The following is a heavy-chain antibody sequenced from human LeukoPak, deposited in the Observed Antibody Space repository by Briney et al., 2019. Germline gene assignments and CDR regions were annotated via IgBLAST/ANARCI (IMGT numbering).Heavy chain of an antibody. D-gene: IGHD5-18*01. CDR3: ARGGYSYGFKAFDI. Sequence: PSETLSLTCAVYGGSFSGYYWSWTRQPPGKGLEWIGEINHSGSTNYNPSLKSRVTISVDTSKNQFSLRLSSVTAADTAVYYRARGGYSYGFKAFDIWGQGTKVTVSS. CDR1: GGSFSGYY. J-gene: IGHJ3*02. V-gene: IGHV4-34*01. CDR2: INHSGST.